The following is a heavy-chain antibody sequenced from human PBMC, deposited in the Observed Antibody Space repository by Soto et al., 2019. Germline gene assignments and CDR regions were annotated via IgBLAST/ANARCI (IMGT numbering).Heavy chain of an antibody. V-gene: IGHV4-59*01. CDR2: IYYSGST. Sequence: SETLSLTCTVSGGSISSYYWSWIRQPPGKGLEWIGYIYYSGSTNYNPSLKSRVTISVDTSKNQFSLKLSSVTAADTAVYYCASVGIGYDFWSGYYPYYYGMDVWGQGTTVTVSS. J-gene: IGHJ6*02. CDR1: GGSISSYY. D-gene: IGHD3-3*01. CDR3: ASVGIGYDFWSGYYPYYYGMDV.